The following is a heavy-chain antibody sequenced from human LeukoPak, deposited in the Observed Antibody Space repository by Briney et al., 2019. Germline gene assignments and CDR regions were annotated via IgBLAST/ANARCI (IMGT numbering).Heavy chain of an antibody. CDR2: FDPEDGET. V-gene: IGHV1-24*01. CDR1: GYTLIELS. CDR3: ATGMQWLVPYFDY. J-gene: IGHJ4*02. Sequence: ASVKVSCKVSGYTLIELSMHWVRQAPGKGLEWMGGFDPEDGETIYAQKFQGRVTMTEDTSTDTAYMELSSLRSEDTAVYYCATGMQWLVPYFDYWGQGTLVTVSS. D-gene: IGHD6-19*01.